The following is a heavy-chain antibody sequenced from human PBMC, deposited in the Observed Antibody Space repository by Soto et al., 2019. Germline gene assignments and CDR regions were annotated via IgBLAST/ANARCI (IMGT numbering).Heavy chain of an antibody. V-gene: IGHV3-74*01. CDR3: ERRGQLGNSSGASYNYYAMDV. J-gene: IGHJ6*02. D-gene: IGHD3-16*01. CDR1: GFTFSTYW. Sequence: PGGSLRLSCAASGFTFSTYWMHWVRQAPGKGLEWVSRINSYGSIALYADSVKGRFTISRDNAKNTLYLQVNSLRAEDSAVYYCERRGQLGNSSGASYNYYAMDVWGQWTTVT. CDR2: INSYGSIA.